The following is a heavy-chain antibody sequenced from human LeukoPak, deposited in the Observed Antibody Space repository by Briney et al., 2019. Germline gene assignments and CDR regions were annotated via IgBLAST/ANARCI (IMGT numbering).Heavy chain of an antibody. CDR1: GYTFTAYY. V-gene: IGHV1-2*02. Sequence: GASVKVSCKASGYTFTAYYLHWWRQAPGQGLEGMGWIYGNSGDTNYAQQFQGRVPMARDTYISTAYMQLIRLTSDDTAVYYCVRVAVPGIAYFQYWGQGPLVTVPS. J-gene: IGHJ1*01. CDR2: IYGNSGDT. CDR3: VRVAVPGIAYFQY. D-gene: IGHD6-19*01.